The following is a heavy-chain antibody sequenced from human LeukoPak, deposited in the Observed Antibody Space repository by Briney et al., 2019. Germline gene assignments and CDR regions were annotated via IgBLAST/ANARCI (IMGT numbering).Heavy chain of an antibody. CDR1: GFTFSSYG. D-gene: IGHD1-26*01. CDR3: AKALVGATTSLYYYYMDV. V-gene: IGHV3-30*02. CDR2: IRYDGGNK. J-gene: IGHJ6*03. Sequence: GGSLRLSCAASGFTFSSYGMHWVRQAPGKGLEWVAFIRYDGGNKYYADSVKGRFTISRDNSKNTLYLQMNSLRAEDTAVYYCAKALVGATTSLYYYYMDVWGKGTTVIVSS.